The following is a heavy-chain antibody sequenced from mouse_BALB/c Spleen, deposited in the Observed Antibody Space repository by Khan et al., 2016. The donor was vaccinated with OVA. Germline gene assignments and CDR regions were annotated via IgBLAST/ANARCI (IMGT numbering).Heavy chain of an antibody. CDR1: GYSITSGYA. D-gene: IGHD1-1*01. Sequence: QLEESGPGLVKPSQSLSLTCTVTGYSITSGYAWNWIRQFPGNKLEWMGYISYSGGTSYNPSLKSRISNTRDTSKNQFFLQLNSVTTEDTATDYCARGNYYGYYFDYWGQGTPLTVSS. CDR3: ARGNYYGYYFDY. CDR2: ISYSGGT. J-gene: IGHJ2*01. V-gene: IGHV3-2*02.